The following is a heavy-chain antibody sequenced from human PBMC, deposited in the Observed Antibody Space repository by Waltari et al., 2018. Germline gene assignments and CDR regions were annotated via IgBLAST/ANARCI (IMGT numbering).Heavy chain of an antibody. V-gene: IGHV1-69*08. CDR3: AKASEMATIASLDY. Sequence: QVQLVQSGAEVKKPGSSVKVSCKASGGTFSSYAISWVRQAPGQGLEWMGRIIPIFGTANYAQKFQGRVTITADKSTSTAYMELSSLRAEDTAMYYCAKASEMATIASLDYWGQGTLVTVSS. CDR2: IIPIFGTA. J-gene: IGHJ4*02. CDR1: GGTFSSYA. D-gene: IGHD5-12*01.